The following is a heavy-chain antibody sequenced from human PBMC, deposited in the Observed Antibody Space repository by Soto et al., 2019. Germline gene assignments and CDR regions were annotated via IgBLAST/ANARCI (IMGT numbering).Heavy chain of an antibody. CDR2: IYYSGST. CDR1: GGSISSYY. J-gene: IGHJ4*02. Sequence: PSETLSLTCTVSGGSISSYYWSWIRQPPGKGLEWIGYIYYSGSTNYNPSLKSRVTISVDTSKNQFSLKLSSVTAADTAVYYCARERGYRSGIFDYWGRGTLVTVSS. V-gene: IGHV4-59*01. CDR3: ARERGYRSGIFDY. D-gene: IGHD6-19*01.